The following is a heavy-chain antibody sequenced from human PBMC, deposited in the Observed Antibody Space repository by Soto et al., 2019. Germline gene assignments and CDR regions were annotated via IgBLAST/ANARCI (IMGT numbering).Heavy chain of an antibody. D-gene: IGHD4-4*01. Sequence: QVQLQESGPGLVKPSETLSLTCTVSGGSISSYYWSWIRQPPGKGLEWIGYIYYSGSTNYNPSLKSRVTIAVDTTKNQFSLKLSSVTAADTAVYYCARDNFGNYDWYFDLWGRGTLVTVSS. CDR1: GGSISSYY. V-gene: IGHV4-59*01. J-gene: IGHJ2*01. CDR3: ARDNFGNYDWYFDL. CDR2: IYYSGST.